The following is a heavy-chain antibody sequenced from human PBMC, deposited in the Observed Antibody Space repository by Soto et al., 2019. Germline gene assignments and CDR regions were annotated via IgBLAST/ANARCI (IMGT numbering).Heavy chain of an antibody. D-gene: IGHD1-26*01. CDR1: CGSISSSNW. CDR3: ARVWELIGWFDP. J-gene: IGHJ5*02. Sequence: SETLSLTCAASCGSISSSNWWRWVRQPPGKGLERIGEIYHGGSTNYNPSLKSRVTISVDKSKNQFSLKLSSVTAADTAVYYCARVWELIGWFDPWGQGTLVTVSS. CDR2: IYHGGST. V-gene: IGHV4-4*02.